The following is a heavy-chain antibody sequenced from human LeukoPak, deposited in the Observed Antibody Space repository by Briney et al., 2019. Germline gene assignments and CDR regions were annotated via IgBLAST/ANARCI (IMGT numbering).Heavy chain of an antibody. CDR3: ARDLPYYYDSSLPLAFDI. CDR1: GGTFSSYA. Sequence: ASVKVSCKATGGTFSSYAISWVRQAPGQGLEWMGGIIPIFGTANYAQKFQGRVTITADESTSTAYMELSSLRSEDTAVYYCARDLPYYYDSSLPLAFDIWGQGTMVTVSS. V-gene: IGHV1-69*13. J-gene: IGHJ3*02. D-gene: IGHD3-22*01. CDR2: IIPIFGTA.